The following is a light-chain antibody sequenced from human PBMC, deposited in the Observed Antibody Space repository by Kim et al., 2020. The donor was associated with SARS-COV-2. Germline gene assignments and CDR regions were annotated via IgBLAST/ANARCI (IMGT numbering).Light chain of an antibody. Sequence: ASVGDRVTITCRASQGIRNDLGWYQQKPGKAPKLLIYAASTLQSGVPSRFSCSGSGTDFTLTISSLQPEDFATYYCLQDYNFPLTFGGGTKVDIK. CDR3: LQDYNFPLT. J-gene: IGKJ4*01. CDR1: QGIRND. CDR2: AAS. V-gene: IGKV1-6*01.